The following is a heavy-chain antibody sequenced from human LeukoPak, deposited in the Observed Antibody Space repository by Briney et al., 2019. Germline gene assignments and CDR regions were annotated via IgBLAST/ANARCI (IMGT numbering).Heavy chain of an antibody. V-gene: IGHV3-53*01. CDR1: GFTVRSFY. J-gene: IGHJ4*02. CDR2: IYNDGRT. Sequence: PVGSLRLSCAASGFTVRSFYMSWVRQAPGKGLEWVSVIYNDGRTFYADSVKGRFTISRDDSKNTLSLQMNSLRADDTAVYYCARGTGEVTAGYYWGQGTLVTVSS. CDR3: ARGTGEVTAGYY. D-gene: IGHD2-21*02.